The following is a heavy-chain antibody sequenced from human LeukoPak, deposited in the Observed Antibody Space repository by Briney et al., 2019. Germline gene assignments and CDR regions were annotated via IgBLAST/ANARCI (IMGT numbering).Heavy chain of an antibody. Sequence: SETLSLTCAVYGGSFSGYYWSWIRQPAGKGLEWIGRIYPSGSTNYNPSLKSRVTISVDTSKNQFSLKLSSVTAADTAVYYCARETSYYYDSSGYYYNNYWGQGTLVTVSS. D-gene: IGHD3-22*01. V-gene: IGHV4-4*07. CDR3: ARETSYYYDSSGYYYNNY. CDR2: IYPSGST. J-gene: IGHJ4*02. CDR1: GGSFSGYY.